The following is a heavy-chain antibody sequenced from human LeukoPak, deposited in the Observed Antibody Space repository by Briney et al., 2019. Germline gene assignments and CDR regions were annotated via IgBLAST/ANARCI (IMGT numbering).Heavy chain of an antibody. CDR3: VYDSSGHDAFDI. V-gene: IGHV3-30-3*01. Sequence: GGSLRLSCAASGLTFSSYAMHWVRQAPGKGLEWVAVISYDGSNKYYADSVKGRFTISRDNSKNTLYLQMNSLRAEDTAVYYCVYDSSGHDAFDIWGQGTMVTVSS. J-gene: IGHJ3*02. CDR2: ISYDGSNK. CDR1: GLTFSSYA. D-gene: IGHD3-22*01.